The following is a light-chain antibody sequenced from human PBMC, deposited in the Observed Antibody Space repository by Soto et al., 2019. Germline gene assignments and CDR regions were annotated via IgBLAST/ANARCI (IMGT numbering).Light chain of an antibody. CDR3: QSYDSSLSGSEV. J-gene: IGLJ1*01. V-gene: IGLV1-40*01. Sequence: QSVLTQPPSVSGAPGQRVTICRTGSSSNMGAGHDVHWYQPLPGTAPKLRIYGNGNPPSGLPERFSRSKSGTSASLAITGLQAEDEGDDYCQSYDSSLSGSEVFGSGSKVTV. CDR2: GNG. CDR1: SSNMGAGHD.